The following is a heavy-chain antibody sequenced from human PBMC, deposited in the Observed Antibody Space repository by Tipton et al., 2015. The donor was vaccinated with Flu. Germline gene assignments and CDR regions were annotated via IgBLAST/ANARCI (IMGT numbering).Heavy chain of an antibody. D-gene: IGHD5-24*01. J-gene: IGHJ4*02. Sequence: TLSLTCTVSGGSISSYYWSWIRQPPGKGLEWIGYIYYSGSTNYNPSLKSRVTISVDTSKNQFSLKLSSVTAADTAVYYCARAGEMARIDYWGQETLVTVSS. CDR1: GGSISSYY. CDR3: ARAGEMARIDY. V-gene: IGHV4-59*01. CDR2: IYYSGST.